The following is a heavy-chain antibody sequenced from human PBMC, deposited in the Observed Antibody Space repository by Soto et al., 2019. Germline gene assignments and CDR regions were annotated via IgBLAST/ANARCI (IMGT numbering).Heavy chain of an antibody. D-gene: IGHD3-3*01. CDR1: GYSFTSYL. CDR3: ARQASTIFGVVKDYYYYYGMDV. Sequence: GESLKSSCKGSGYSFTSYLIGWVRQMTGKGLEWMGIIYPGDSDTRYSPSFQGQVTISADKSISTAYLQWSSLKASDTAMYYCARQASTIFGVVKDYYYYYGMDVWGQGTTVTVSS. V-gene: IGHV5-51*01. J-gene: IGHJ6*02. CDR2: IYPGDSDT.